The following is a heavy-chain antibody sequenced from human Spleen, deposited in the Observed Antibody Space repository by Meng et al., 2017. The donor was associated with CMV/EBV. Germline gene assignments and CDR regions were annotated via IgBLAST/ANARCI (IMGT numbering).Heavy chain of an antibody. CDR3: ARGEVPHVDY. Sequence: LSCAAYGFTFSDYYMNWIRQAPGKGLEWISYISSSGTIIYIADSVKGRFTISRDNAKNSLYLQMNNLGAEDTAVYYCARGEVPHVDYWGQGTLVTVSS. J-gene: IGHJ4*02. CDR1: GFTFSDYY. CDR2: ISSSGTII. D-gene: IGHD1-26*01. V-gene: IGHV3-11*04.